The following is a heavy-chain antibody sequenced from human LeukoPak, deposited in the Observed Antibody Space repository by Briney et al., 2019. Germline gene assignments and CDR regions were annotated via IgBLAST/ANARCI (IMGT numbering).Heavy chain of an antibody. V-gene: IGHV1-46*01. D-gene: IGHD6-13*01. Sequence: ASVRVSCKSSGYTFTTYYMHWVRQAPGQGLERMGIINPSGGSTSYVQKFQGRVTMTRDMSTSTVYMELSSLRSEDTAVYYCARSFGASQQYTSSWYYYYMDVWGEGTTVTVSS. CDR3: ARSFGASQQYTSSWYYYYMDV. J-gene: IGHJ6*03. CDR2: INPSGGST. CDR1: GYTFTTYY.